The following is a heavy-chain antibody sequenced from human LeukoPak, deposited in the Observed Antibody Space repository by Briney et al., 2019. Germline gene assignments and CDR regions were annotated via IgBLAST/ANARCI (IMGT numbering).Heavy chain of an antibody. J-gene: IGHJ5*02. CDR3: ARDHNYDFWSGYSGWFDP. CDR2: ISSSSSYI. D-gene: IGHD3-3*01. Sequence: GGSLRLSCAASGFTFSSYSMNWVRQAPGKGLEWVSSISSSSSYIYYADSVKGRFIISRDNAKNSLYLQMNSLRAEDTAVYYCARDHNYDFWSGYSGWFDPWGQGTLVTVSS. CDR1: GFTFSSYS. V-gene: IGHV3-21*01.